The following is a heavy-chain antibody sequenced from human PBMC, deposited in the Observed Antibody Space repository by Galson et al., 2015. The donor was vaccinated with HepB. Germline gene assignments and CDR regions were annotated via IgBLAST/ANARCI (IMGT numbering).Heavy chain of an antibody. CDR1: GFTFGNYG. D-gene: IGHD3-16*01. CDR3: AKDAYKSSYYFDS. Sequence: SLRLSCAASGFTFGNYGMHWVRQAPGKGLEWVAVIWSDGNNRYYSDSVKGRFSISRDNSKNTLYLQINSLRAEDTAMYYCAKDAYKSSYYFDSWGQGALVTVSS. CDR2: IWSDGNNR. J-gene: IGHJ4*02. V-gene: IGHV3-33*06.